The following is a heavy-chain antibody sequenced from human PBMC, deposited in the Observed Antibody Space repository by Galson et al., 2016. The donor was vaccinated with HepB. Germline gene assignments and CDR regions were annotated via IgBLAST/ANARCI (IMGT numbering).Heavy chain of an antibody. V-gene: IGHV3-7*01. CDR3: ARDPGYSSFDC. J-gene: IGHJ4*02. CDR1: GFTFNNYW. D-gene: IGHD6-19*01. Sequence: SLRLSCAASGFTFNNYWMTWVRQAPGKRLEFVANIKEDGSVKNYVDSVKGRSTISRDNAKNSLFLQMNSLRAEDTAVYYCARDPGYSSFDCWGQGTLVTVSS. CDR2: IKEDGSVK.